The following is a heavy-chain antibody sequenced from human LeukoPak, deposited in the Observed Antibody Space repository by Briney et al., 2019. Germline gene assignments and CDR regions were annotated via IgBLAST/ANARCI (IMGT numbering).Heavy chain of an antibody. CDR1: GFTFSSYW. CDR3: ARTSEDIIPDASDI. D-gene: IGHD2-15*01. Sequence: PGGSLRLSCAASGFTFSSYWMSWVRQAPGKGLEWVANIKQDGSEKYYVDSVKGRFIISRDNARNSLYLQMSSLRAEDTAVYYCARTSEDIIPDASDIWGQGTMVTVSS. J-gene: IGHJ3*02. CDR2: IKQDGSEK. V-gene: IGHV3-7*01.